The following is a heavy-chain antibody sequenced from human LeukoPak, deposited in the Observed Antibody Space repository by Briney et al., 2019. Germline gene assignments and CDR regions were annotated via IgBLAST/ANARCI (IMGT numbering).Heavy chain of an antibody. CDR2: ISYDGSNK. D-gene: IGHD3-22*01. CDR1: GFTVSSNY. V-gene: IGHV3-30-3*01. J-gene: IGHJ4*02. CDR3: ARGSPVTYYYDSSGKTDTIDY. Sequence: GGSLRLSCAASGFTVSSNYMNWVRQAPGKGLEWVAVISYDGSNKYYADSVKGRFTISRDNSKNTLYLQMNSLRAEDTAVYYCARGSPVTYYYDSSGKTDTIDYWGQGTLVTVSS.